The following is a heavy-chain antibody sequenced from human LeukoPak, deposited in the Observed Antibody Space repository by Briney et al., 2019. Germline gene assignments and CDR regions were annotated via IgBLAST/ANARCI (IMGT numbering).Heavy chain of an antibody. D-gene: IGHD6-13*01. CDR1: GDSVSSNRAA. V-gene: IGHV6-1*01. J-gene: IGHJ4*02. Sequence: SQTLSLTCAISGDSVSSNRAAWNWIRQSPSRGLEWLGKTYYRYKWNNDYAVSVKSRIIIRQDTSKNQYSLQLNSVTPEDTAVYYCPRESMAAVGTGQFGYWGQGSLVTVCS. CDR2: TYYRYKWNN. CDR3: PRESMAAVGTGQFGY.